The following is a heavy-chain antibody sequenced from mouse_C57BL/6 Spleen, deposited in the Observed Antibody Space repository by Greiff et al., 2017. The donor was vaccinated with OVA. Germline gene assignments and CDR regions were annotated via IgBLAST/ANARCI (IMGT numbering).Heavy chain of an antibody. D-gene: IGHD1-1*01. J-gene: IGHJ3*01. Sequence: QVQLKQPGAELVRPGSSVKLSCKASGYTFTSYWMHWVKQRPIQGLEWIGNIDPSDSETHYNQKFKDKATLTVDKSSSTAYMQLSSLTSEDSAVYYCFYYGSRGFAYWGQGTLVTVSA. V-gene: IGHV1-52*01. CDR3: FYYGSRGFAY. CDR2: IDPSDSET. CDR1: GYTFTSYW.